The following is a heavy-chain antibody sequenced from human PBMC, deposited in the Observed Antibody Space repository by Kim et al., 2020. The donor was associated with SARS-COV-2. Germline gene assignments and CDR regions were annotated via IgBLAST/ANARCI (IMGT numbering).Heavy chain of an antibody. CDR1: GFSFNSYG. D-gene: IGHD3-3*01. Sequence: GGSLRLSCAASGFSFNSYGMHWVRQAPGKGLEWVAVIWYDGNDVHYADSVKGRFTISRDNSKKILSLQMNSLRADDAAVYYCARGFGVLNYYYGLDVWGQGTPVIVSS. CDR2: IWYDGNDV. CDR3: ARGFGVLNYYYGLDV. J-gene: IGHJ6*02. V-gene: IGHV3-33*01.